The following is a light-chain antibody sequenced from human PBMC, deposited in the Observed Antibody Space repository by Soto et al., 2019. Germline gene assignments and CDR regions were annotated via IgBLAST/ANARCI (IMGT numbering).Light chain of an antibody. CDR1: SSDVGSYNY. Sequence: QSALTQPASVSGSPGQSIAISCTGTSSDVGSYNYVSWYQQHPGKTPNLMIYDVSNRPSGVSNRFSGSKSGNTASLTISGLQAEDEADYYCSSYTSSSTWVFGGGTKVTVL. V-gene: IGLV2-14*01. CDR3: SSYTSSSTWV. J-gene: IGLJ3*02. CDR2: DVS.